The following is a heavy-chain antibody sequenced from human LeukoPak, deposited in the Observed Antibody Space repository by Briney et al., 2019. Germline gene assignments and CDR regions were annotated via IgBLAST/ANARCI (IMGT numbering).Heavy chain of an antibody. CDR1: GYSFTNFW. Sequence: GESLQISCQGFGYSFTNFWIGWVRQMPGKGLEWMGIIYPGDSDTRYSPSFQGQVTISADKSISTAYLQWSSLKASDTAMYYCARHDTTNWFDPWGQGTLVTVSS. CDR2: IYPGDSDT. CDR3: ARHDTTNWFDP. D-gene: IGHD2/OR15-2a*01. V-gene: IGHV5-51*01. J-gene: IGHJ5*02.